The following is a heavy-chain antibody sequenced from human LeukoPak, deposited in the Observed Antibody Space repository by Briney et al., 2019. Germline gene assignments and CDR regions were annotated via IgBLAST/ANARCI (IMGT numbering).Heavy chain of an antibody. J-gene: IGHJ6*03. CDR2: INHSGST. D-gene: IGHD6-13*01. Sequence: GALRPSCAASGLTFSSYSMNWVRQPPGKGLEGIGEINHSGSTNYNPSRKSRVTISVDTSKNQFYLKLSSVHAADTAVYYCARDRVGQQLVGRKNNYYYMDVWGKGTTVTISS. CDR1: GLTFSSYS. V-gene: IGHV4-34*01. CDR3: ARDRVGQQLVGRKNNYYYMDV.